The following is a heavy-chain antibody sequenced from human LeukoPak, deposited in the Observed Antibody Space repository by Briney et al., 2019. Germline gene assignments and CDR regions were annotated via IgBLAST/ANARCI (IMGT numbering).Heavy chain of an antibody. CDR1: GFSFSSYA. V-gene: IGHV3-64*01. CDR3: ASSPPSGTTWYFDL. Sequence: GGSLRLSCAASGFSFSSYAMHWVRQAPGKGLEYVSAINNNGGSTYYANSVKGRFTISRDNSKNTLYLQMGSLRAEDVAVYYCASSPPSGTTWYFDLWGRGTLVTVSS. J-gene: IGHJ2*01. D-gene: IGHD1-7*01. CDR2: INNNGGST.